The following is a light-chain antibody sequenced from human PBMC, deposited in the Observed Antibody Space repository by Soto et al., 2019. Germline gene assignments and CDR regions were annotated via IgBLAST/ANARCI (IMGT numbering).Light chain of an antibody. Sequence: QSVLTQPPSASGSPGQSVTISCTGTKNDIGVYDFVSWYQHHPGKAPRLIIYEVVQRPSGVSDRFSGSKPGNTASLTVSGLQAADEGDYFCKSYAGSNTYVFGSGTKVTVL. CDR2: EVV. CDR1: KNDIGVYDF. J-gene: IGLJ1*01. V-gene: IGLV2-8*01. CDR3: KSYAGSNTYV.